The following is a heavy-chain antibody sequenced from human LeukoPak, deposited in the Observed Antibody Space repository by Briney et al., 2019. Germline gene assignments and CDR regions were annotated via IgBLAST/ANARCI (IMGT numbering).Heavy chain of an antibody. CDR1: GFTVSSNY. CDR2: IYSGGST. V-gene: IGHV3-53*01. Sequence: GGSLRLSCAASGFTVSSNYMSWVRQAPGKGLEWVSVIYSGGSTYYADSVKGRFTISRDNSKNTLYLQMNSLRAEDTAVYYCTTRIVGARGAFDIWGQGTMVTVSS. D-gene: IGHD1-26*01. CDR3: TTRIVGARGAFDI. J-gene: IGHJ3*02.